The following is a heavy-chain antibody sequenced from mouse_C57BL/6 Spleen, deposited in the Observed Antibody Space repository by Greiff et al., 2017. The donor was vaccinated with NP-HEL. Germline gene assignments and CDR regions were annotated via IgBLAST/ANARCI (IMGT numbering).Heavy chain of an antibody. V-gene: IGHV5-17*01. J-gene: IGHJ4*01. Sequence: EVKVVESGGGLVKPGGSLKLSCAASGFTFSDYGMHWVRQAPEKGLEWVAYISSGSSTIYYADTVKGRFTISRDNAKNTLFLQMTSLRSEDTAMYYCAKGYYNGSGYYAMDYWGQGTSGTVSS. D-gene: IGHD1-1*01. CDR3: AKGYYNGSGYYAMDY. CDR1: GFTFSDYG. CDR2: ISSGSSTI.